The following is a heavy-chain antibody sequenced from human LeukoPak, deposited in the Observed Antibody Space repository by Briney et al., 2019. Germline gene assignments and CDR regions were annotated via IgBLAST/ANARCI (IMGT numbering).Heavy chain of an antibody. CDR3: ARSSNFPAY. CDR1: GYSFTSYW. Sequence: GESLKISCKGSGYSFTSYWIGGVRQMPGKGLEWIGRIDPIDSYTNYSPSFQGHVTISADKSISTAYLQWSSLKASDTAMYYCARSSNFPAYWGQGTLVTVHS. D-gene: IGHD3-3*01. CDR2: IDPIDSYT. V-gene: IGHV5-10-1*01. J-gene: IGHJ4*02.